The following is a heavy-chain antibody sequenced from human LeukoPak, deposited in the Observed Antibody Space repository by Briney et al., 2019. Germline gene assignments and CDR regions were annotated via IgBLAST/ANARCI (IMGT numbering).Heavy chain of an antibody. CDR2: ISYTGNT. D-gene: IGHD1-26*01. CDR3: AADYSGSIHVEFDY. CDR1: GGSISSRIYY. J-gene: IGHJ4*02. V-gene: IGHV4-39*07. Sequence: PSETLSLTCTVSGGSISSRIYYWGWVRQPPGKGLEWIGSISYTGNTYYNPSLKSRVTISVDTSKNQFSLKLSSVTAADTAVYYCAADYSGSIHVEFDYWGQGTLVTVSS.